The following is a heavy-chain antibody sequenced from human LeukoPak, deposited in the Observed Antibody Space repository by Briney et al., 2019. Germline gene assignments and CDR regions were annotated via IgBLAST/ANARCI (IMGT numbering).Heavy chain of an antibody. CDR1: GYSFTSYW. CDR2: IYPGDSDT. D-gene: IGHD2-2*02. Sequence: GESLKISCKGSGYSFTSYWIGWVRQMPGKGLEWMGIIYPGDSDTRYSPSFQGQVTISADKSISTAYLQWSSLKASDTAMYYCARLSESCSSTSCYINWFDPWGQGTPVTVSS. V-gene: IGHV5-51*01. J-gene: IGHJ5*02. CDR3: ARLSESCSSTSCYINWFDP.